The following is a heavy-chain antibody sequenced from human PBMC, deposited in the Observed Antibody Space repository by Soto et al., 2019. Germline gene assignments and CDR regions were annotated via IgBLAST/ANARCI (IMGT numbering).Heavy chain of an antibody. J-gene: IGHJ3*02. CDR3: APHVHCSGGSCHYDAFDI. V-gene: IGHV3-23*01. D-gene: IGHD2-15*01. CDR1: GFIFGNYM. Sequence: EVQLLESGGGLVQPGESLRLSCAVSGFIFGNYMMTWVRQAPGKGLEWVSTIRDGGESTYYADSVKGRFTISRENSKNTVYLQMASLGVEDTAVYYCAPHVHCSGGSCHYDAFDIRGQGTMVTVSS. CDR2: IRDGGEST.